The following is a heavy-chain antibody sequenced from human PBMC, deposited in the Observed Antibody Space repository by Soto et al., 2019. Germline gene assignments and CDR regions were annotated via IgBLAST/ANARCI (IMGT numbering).Heavy chain of an antibody. Sequence: QVQLVESGGGLVKPGGSLRLSCAASGFTSSDYYMSWIRQAPGKGLEWVSYISDSGSALYHADYVRGGFTISRDNAKNSLYLQINSLRAEDTAVYYCARDRSSSWYGRGYHYYGMDVWGQGTTVTVSS. CDR2: ISDSGSAL. V-gene: IGHV3-11*01. D-gene: IGHD6-13*01. CDR1: GFTSSDYY. CDR3: ARDRSSSWYGRGYHYYGMDV. J-gene: IGHJ6*02.